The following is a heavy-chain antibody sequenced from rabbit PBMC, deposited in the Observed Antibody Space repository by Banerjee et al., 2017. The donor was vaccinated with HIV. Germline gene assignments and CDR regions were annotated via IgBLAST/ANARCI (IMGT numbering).Heavy chain of an antibody. D-gene: IGHD8-1*01. Sequence: QSLEESGGDLVKPGASLTLTCTASGFDLSSDYYMCWVRQAPGKGLEWIACIYVGSSGSTYYASWAKGRFTISKTSSTTVTLQMTSLTAADTATYFCAREGAASSYYNGMDLWGQGTLVTVS. CDR3: AREGAASSYYNGMDL. J-gene: IGHJ6*01. CDR2: IYVGSSGST. V-gene: IGHV1S40*01. CDR1: GFDLSSDYY.